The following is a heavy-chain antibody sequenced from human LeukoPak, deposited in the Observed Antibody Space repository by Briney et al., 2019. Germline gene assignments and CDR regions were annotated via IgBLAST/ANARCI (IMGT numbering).Heavy chain of an antibody. J-gene: IGHJ6*03. D-gene: IGHD2-2*01. CDR1: GGTFSSYA. Sequence: ASVKVSCKASGGTFSSYAISWVRQAPGQGLEWMGWMNPNSGNTGYAQKFQGRVTMTRNTSISTAYMELSSLRSEDTAVYYCAREGIVVVPVYGHYMDVWGKGTTVTVSS. CDR3: AREGIVVVPVYGHYMDV. V-gene: IGHV1-8*02. CDR2: MNPNSGNT.